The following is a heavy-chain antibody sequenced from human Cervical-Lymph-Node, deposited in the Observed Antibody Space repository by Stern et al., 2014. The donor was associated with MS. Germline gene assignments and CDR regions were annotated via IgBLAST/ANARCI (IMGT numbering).Heavy chain of an antibody. Sequence: EVQLVESGGGLIQPGGSLRLSCAASGFTVSSNYMTWVRQAPGKGLEWVSILYSGGSSYYAASVKGRFTISRDNSNNTLYLQMNSLRAEDTAVYYCARGRGTTITTEYSYYYYGMDVWGQGTTVTVSS. D-gene: IGHD4-11*01. CDR2: LYSGGSS. J-gene: IGHJ6*02. CDR3: ARGRGTTITTEYSYYYYGMDV. V-gene: IGHV3-53*01. CDR1: GFTVSSNY.